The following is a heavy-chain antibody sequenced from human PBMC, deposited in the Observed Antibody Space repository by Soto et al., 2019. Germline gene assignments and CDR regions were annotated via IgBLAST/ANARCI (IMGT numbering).Heavy chain of an antibody. V-gene: IGHV4-39*01. CDR1: GGSISSSSYY. D-gene: IGHD6-13*01. CDR3: ARHHSSSWYFDY. J-gene: IGHJ4*02. CDR2: IYYSGST. Sequence: QLQLQESGPGLVKPSETLSLTCTVSGGSISSSSYYWGWIRQPPGKGLEWIGSIYYSGSTYYNPSLKSRVTLSVDTSKTQFSLKLSSVTAADTAVYYSARHHSSSWYFDYWGQGTLVTVSS.